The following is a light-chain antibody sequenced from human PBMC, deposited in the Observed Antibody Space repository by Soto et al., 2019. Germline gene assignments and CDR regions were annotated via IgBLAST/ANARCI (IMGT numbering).Light chain of an antibody. CDR3: CSYAGSYTYV. J-gene: IGLJ1*01. Sequence: QSVLTQPPSASGSPGQSVTISCTGTSSDVGAYNYVSWYQQHPGKAPKLMIYDVSKRPSGVPDRFSGSKSGNTASLTISGLQAEDEADYYCCSYAGSYTYVFGTGTKVTVL. CDR1: SSDVGAYNY. CDR2: DVS. V-gene: IGLV2-11*01.